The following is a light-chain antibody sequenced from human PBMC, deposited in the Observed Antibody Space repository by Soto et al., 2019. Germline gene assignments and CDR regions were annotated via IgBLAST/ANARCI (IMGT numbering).Light chain of an antibody. J-gene: IGLJ1*01. Sequence: QSALTQPPSVSGSPGQSVTISCTGTSTDFVGYNRVSWYQQPPGTAPKLMIYGVSKRPSGVPDRFSGSKSGNTASLTISGLQAADEADYYCSLYTSENAYVFGTGTKLTVL. CDR2: GVS. V-gene: IGLV2-18*01. CDR1: STDFVGYNR. CDR3: SLYTSENAYV.